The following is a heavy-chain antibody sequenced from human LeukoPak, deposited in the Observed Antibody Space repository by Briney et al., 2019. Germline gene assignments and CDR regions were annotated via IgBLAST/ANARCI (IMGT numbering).Heavy chain of an antibody. J-gene: IGHJ4*02. V-gene: IGHV3-30*18. Sequence: GGSLRLSCVGSGFTFSSFGLYWVCQAPGKGLEWVAVISNDGSYKFYADSVKGRITISRDNSKNTLYLETNSLRGEDTAVYYCAKDPVGRRWFLDQWGQGTLVTVSS. D-gene: IGHD4-23*01. CDR2: ISNDGSYK. CDR3: AKDPVGRRWFLDQ. CDR1: GFTFSSFG.